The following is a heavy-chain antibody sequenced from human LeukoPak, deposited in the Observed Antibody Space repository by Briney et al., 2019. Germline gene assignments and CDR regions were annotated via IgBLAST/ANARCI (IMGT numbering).Heavy chain of an antibody. Sequence: SETLSLTCAVYGGSFSGYYWSWIRQPPGKGLEWIGEINHSGSTNCNPSLKSRVTISVDTSKNQFSLKLSSVTAADTAVYYCARVGSSGYYDGDFDYWGQGTLVTVSS. D-gene: IGHD3-22*01. J-gene: IGHJ4*02. CDR3: ARVGSSGYYDGDFDY. CDR1: GGSFSGYY. V-gene: IGHV4-34*01. CDR2: INHSGST.